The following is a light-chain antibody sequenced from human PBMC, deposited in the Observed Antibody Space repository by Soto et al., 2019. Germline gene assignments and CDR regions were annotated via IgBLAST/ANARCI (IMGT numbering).Light chain of an antibody. Sequence: QSALTQPASVSGSPGQSITISCTGTSSDVGSYTLVSWYQQNPGKAPKLIIYEGTKRPSGVSNRFSGSKSGNTASLTISGLLTEDEADYYCGSYASATLIFGGGTKVTVL. CDR2: EGT. CDR1: SSDVGSYTL. V-gene: IGLV2-14*02. CDR3: GSYASATLI. J-gene: IGLJ2*01.